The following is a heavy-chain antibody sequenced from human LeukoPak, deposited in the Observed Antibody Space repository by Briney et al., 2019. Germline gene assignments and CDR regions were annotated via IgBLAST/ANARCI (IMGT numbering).Heavy chain of an antibody. CDR1: GFTFSSYG. CDR3: AREYYYDSSGYPFDY. J-gene: IGHJ4*02. CDR2: IRYDGSNK. V-gene: IGHV3-30*02. Sequence: GGSLRLSCAASGFTFSSYGMHWVRQAPGKGLEWVAFIRYDGSNKYYADSVKGRFTISRDNAKNSLYLQMNSLRAEDTAVYYCAREYYYDSSGYPFDYWGQGTLVTVSS. D-gene: IGHD3-22*01.